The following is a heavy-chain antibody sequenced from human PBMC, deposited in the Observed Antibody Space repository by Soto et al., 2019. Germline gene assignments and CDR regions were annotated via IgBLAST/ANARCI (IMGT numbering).Heavy chain of an antibody. J-gene: IGHJ4*02. V-gene: IGHV4-4*02. D-gene: IGHD4-17*01. Sequence: QVQLQESGPGLVKPSETLSLTCDVSGDSISSPTWLTWVRQPPGKGLEWIGEVYHSGSTNYNSSLKSRVTISVDTSKNQFSLRLTSVTAADTAVYYCATRAPIDGDPYWGQGTLVTVSS. CDR3: ATRAPIDGDPY. CDR1: GDSISSPTW. CDR2: VYHSGST.